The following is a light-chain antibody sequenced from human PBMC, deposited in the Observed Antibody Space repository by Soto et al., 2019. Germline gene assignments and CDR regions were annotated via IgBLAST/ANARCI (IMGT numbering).Light chain of an antibody. CDR3: SSYTRSSTLDV. V-gene: IGLV2-14*01. CDR2: DVS. CDR1: SSDVGGYNY. J-gene: IGLJ1*01. Sequence: QSALTQPASVSGSPGQSITISCTGTSSDVGGYNYVSWYQQHPGKAPKLMIYDVSNLPSGVSNRFSGSKSGNTASLTISGLQAEDEADYYCSSYTRSSTLDVFGTGTKLTVL.